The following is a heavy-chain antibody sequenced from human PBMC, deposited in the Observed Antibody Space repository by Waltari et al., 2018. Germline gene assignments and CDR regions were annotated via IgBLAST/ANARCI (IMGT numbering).Heavy chain of an antibody. Sequence: QVQLQESGPGLVKPSETLSLTCTVSGGSISSYYWSWIRQPPGKGLEWIGYIYYSGSTNYNPSLKSRVTISVDTSKNQFSLHLNSVTPEDTAVYYCARGSSSSFDSWGQGILVTVSS. V-gene: IGHV4-59*12. CDR1: GGSISSYY. CDR3: ARGSSSSFDS. CDR2: IYYSGST. J-gene: IGHJ4*02. D-gene: IGHD6-13*01.